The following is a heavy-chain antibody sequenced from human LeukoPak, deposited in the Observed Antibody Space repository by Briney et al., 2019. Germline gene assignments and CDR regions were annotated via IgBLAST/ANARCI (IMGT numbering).Heavy chain of an antibody. D-gene: IGHD2-2*01. CDR1: GGSISSYY. J-gene: IGHJ5*02. V-gene: IGHV4-4*07. CDR2: IYTSGST. CDR3: ARDGIVVVPAAINSGFDP. Sequence: SETLSLTRTVSGGSISSYYWSWIRQPAGKGLEWIGRIYTSGSTNYNPSLKSRVTMPVDTSKNQFSLKLSSVTAADTAVYYCARDGIVVVPAAINSGFDPWGQGTLVTVSS.